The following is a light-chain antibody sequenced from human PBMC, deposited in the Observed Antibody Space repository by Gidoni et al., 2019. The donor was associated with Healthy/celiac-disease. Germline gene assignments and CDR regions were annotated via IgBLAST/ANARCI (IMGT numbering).Light chain of an antibody. CDR3: QQYVNPLYT. J-gene: IGKJ2*01. Sequence: DIQMTPSPPSLSASVAARVTITCQASQDSSNYLNWYQQNPGKAPKLLIYDASNWETGVPSRFSGSGSGTDFTFTISSLQPEDIATYYCQQYVNPLYTFGQGTKLEIK. CDR1: QDSSNY. CDR2: DAS. V-gene: IGKV1-33*01.